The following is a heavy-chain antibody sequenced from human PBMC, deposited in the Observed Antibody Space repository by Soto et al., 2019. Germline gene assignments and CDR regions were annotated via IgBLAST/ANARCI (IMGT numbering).Heavy chain of an antibody. CDR3: ARGSMVAPVNSYFDY. V-gene: IGHV1-3*01. J-gene: IGHJ4*02. Sequence: ASVKVSCKASGYTFTSYAMNWVRQAPVQRIEWMGWINAGNGNTKYSQKFQGRVTITADKSTSTAYMELSSLRSEDTAVYYCARGSMVAPVNSYFDYWGQGTLVTVSS. D-gene: IGHD5-12*01. CDR1: GYTFTSYA. CDR2: INAGNGNT.